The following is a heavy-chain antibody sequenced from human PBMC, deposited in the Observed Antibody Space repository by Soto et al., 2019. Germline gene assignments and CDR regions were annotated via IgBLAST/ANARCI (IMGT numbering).Heavy chain of an antibody. CDR3: ARSRITGSTWTFDY. V-gene: IGHV5-51*01. CDR2: IYPCDSDT. CDR1: GYSFTNYG. D-gene: IGHD1-20*01. Sequence: PXEFLKISFKGSGYSFTNYGIGWVRQIPGKGLEWMGIIYPCDSDTRYSPSFQGQVTISVDKSISTAYLQWRSLKASDSGMYYCARSRITGSTWTFDYWGQETLVTVSS. J-gene: IGHJ4*02.